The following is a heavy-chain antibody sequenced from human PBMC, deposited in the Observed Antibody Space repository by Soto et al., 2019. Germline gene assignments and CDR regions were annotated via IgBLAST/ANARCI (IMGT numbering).Heavy chain of an antibody. Sequence: QVQLVESGGGLVKPGGSRRLSCAASGFIFSGYHMSWIRQAPGKGLEWVSHIGTSDSYTNYADSVRGRFTISRDNAKTSLYLQMNSLRADDTAVYYCARGGSDFDYWGQGTLVTVSS. CDR1: GFIFSGYH. CDR2: IGTSDSYT. D-gene: IGHD3-10*01. CDR3: ARGGSDFDY. V-gene: IGHV3-11*06. J-gene: IGHJ4*02.